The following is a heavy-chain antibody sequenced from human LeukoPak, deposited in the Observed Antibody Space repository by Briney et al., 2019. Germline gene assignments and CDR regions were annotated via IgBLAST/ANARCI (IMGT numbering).Heavy chain of an antibody. CDR1: GFTFSSYG. Sequence: GGSLRLSCAASGFTFSSYGMSWVRQAPGKGLEWVSYISSSGSTIYYADSVKGRFTISRDNAKNSLYLQMNSLRAEDTAVYYCARDGVGIAAAATKKLDYWGQGTLVTVSS. D-gene: IGHD6-13*01. J-gene: IGHJ4*02. CDR2: ISSSGSTI. CDR3: ARDGVGIAAAATKKLDY. V-gene: IGHV3-48*04.